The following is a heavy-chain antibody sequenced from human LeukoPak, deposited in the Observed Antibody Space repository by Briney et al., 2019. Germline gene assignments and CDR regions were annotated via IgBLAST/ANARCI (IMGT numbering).Heavy chain of an antibody. D-gene: IGHD2-2*01. V-gene: IGHV4-30-2*01. CDR1: GGSISSGGYS. J-gene: IGHJ5*02. Sequence: SQTLSLTCAVSGGSISSGGYSWSWIRQPPGKGLEWIGYIYHSGSTNYNPSLKSRVTISVDTSKNQFSLKLSSVTAADTAVYYCARGARIVVVPAAKFNWFDPWGQGTLVTVSS. CDR3: ARGARIVVVPAAKFNWFDP. CDR2: IYHSGST.